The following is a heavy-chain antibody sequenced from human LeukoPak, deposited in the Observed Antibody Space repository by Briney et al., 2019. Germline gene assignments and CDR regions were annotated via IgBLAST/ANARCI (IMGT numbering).Heavy chain of an antibody. D-gene: IGHD3-16*01. CDR3: AKRVGPIMGDYFDY. Sequence: GGSLRLSCAASGFTFTNYALSWVRQAPGRGLEWISTISATGVSTYSADSVRGRFTISRDNSKNTLFLQLNSLRADDTAVYYCAKRVGPIMGDYFDYWGQGMLVTVSS. CDR1: GFTFTNYA. J-gene: IGHJ4*02. CDR2: ISATGVST. V-gene: IGHV3-23*01.